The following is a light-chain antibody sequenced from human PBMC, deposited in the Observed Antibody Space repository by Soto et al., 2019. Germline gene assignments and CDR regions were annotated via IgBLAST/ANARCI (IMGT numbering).Light chain of an antibody. CDR2: KVS. CDR1: QSLVHSDGIAY. Sequence: DVVMTQSPLSLPVTLGQPASISCRSHQSLVHSDGIAYFSWFQQRPSRSPRRLIYKVSNRDSGVPARFSGSGSGTDFALKISRVEAEDVGVYYCMQGKHWPITFGQGTRLEIK. V-gene: IGKV2-30*02. CDR3: MQGKHWPIT. J-gene: IGKJ5*01.